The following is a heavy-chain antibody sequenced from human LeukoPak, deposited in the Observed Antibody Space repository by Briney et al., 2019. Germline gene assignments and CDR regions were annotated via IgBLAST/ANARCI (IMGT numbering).Heavy chain of an antibody. CDR2: ISSSGSTI. J-gene: IGHJ4*02. V-gene: IGHV3-11*01. CDR3: ARDSTPYYYDSSGYYPAKN. CDR1: GFTVSSNY. D-gene: IGHD3-22*01. Sequence: GGSLRLSCAASGFTVSSNYMSWIRQAPGKGLEWVSYISSSGSTIYYADSVKGRFTISRDNAKNSLYLQMNSLRAEDTAVYYCARDSTPYYYDSSGYYPAKNWGQGTLVTVSS.